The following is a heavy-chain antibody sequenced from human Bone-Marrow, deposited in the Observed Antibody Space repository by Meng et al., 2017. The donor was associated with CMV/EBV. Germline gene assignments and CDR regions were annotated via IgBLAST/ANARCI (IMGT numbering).Heavy chain of an antibody. D-gene: IGHD1-7*01. J-gene: IGHJ4*02. Sequence: GESLKISCAASGFTFSNAWMSWVRQAPGKGLEWVGRIKSKTDGGTTDYAAPVKGRFTISRDDSKNTLYLQMNSLKTEDTAVYYCTTDYPNWNYPIDYCGQGTLVAVSS. V-gene: IGHV3-15*01. CDR3: TTDYPNWNYPIDY. CDR1: GFTFSNAW. CDR2: IKSKTDGGTT.